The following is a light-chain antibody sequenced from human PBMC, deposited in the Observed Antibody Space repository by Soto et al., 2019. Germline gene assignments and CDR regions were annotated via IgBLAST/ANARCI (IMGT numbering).Light chain of an antibody. Sequence: QSVLTQPPSVSGAPGHRVTISCTGTNSNIGAAYDVHWYQRLPGTAPKLLIYGNNNRPSGVPDRFSGSRSGATASLAIIGLQAEDEGDYYCQSYDSSLSGSLFGGGTKLTVL. J-gene: IGLJ2*01. CDR2: GNN. CDR3: QSYDSSLSGSL. V-gene: IGLV1-40*01. CDR1: NSNIGAAYD.